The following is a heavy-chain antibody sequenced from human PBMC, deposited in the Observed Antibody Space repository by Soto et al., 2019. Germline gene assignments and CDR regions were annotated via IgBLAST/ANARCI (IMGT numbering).Heavy chain of an antibody. CDR2: INPSGDST. CDR1: GSTFTRNY. Sequence: QVQLVQSGAEVKKPGASVKVSCKASGSTFTRNYMHWVRQAPGQGLEWMGIINPSGDSTTYAQKVKGRVTMPRETPTRTVSVEPSRLRTAGTAVHLWTGGPDTHGYYFALDVWGPGTAVTVSS. D-gene: IGHD3-3*01. V-gene: IGHV1-46*01. J-gene: IGHJ6*02. CDR3: TGGPDTHGYYFALDV.